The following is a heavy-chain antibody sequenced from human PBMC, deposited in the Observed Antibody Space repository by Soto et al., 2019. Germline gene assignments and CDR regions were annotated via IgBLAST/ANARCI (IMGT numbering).Heavy chain of an antibody. D-gene: IGHD6-13*01. V-gene: IGHV3-30*18. CDR1: GFMFNAYG. Sequence: QVQLVESGGGVVQPGRSLRLSCEASGFMFNAYGMHWVRQAPGKGLEWVAVISFDGNNRFYAESVKGRFSISRDNSKNTVYLEMLSLRPEDTAVFYCVKAGTIAGTGTTPRAFDVWGQGTMVTVSS. J-gene: IGHJ3*01. CDR2: ISFDGNNR. CDR3: VKAGTIAGTGTTPRAFDV.